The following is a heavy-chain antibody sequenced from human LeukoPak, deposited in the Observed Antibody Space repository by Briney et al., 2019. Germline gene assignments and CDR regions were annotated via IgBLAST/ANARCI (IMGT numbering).Heavy chain of an antibody. CDR1: GYTFTSYY. CDR2: INPSGGST. CDR3: ARTYCGGDCYYPEKNWFDP. Sequence: GASVKVSCKASGYTFTSYYMHWVRQAPGQGLEWMGIINPSGGSTSYAQKFQGRVTMTRDTSTSTVYMELSSLRSEDTAVYYCARTYCGGDCYYPEKNWFDPWGQGTLVTVSS. V-gene: IGHV1-46*01. J-gene: IGHJ5*02. D-gene: IGHD2-21*02.